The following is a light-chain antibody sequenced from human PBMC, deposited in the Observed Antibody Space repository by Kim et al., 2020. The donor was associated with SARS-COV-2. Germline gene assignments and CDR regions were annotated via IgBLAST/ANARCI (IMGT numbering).Light chain of an antibody. CDR1: QSVCSN. CDR2: GAS. J-gene: IGKJ1*01. Sequence: EIVMTQSPATLSVSPGERATLSCRASQSVCSNLAWYQQKPGQAPRLLIYGASTRATGIPARFSGSGSGTEFTLTISSLQSEDFAVYYCQQYNNWLRTFGQGTKVDIK. CDR3: QQYNNWLRT. V-gene: IGKV3-15*01.